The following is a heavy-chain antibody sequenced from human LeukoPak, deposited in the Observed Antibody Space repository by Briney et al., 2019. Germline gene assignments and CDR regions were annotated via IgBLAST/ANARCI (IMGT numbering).Heavy chain of an antibody. J-gene: IGHJ3*02. D-gene: IGHD3-16*01. CDR2: INPNSGGT. V-gene: IGHV1-2*02. CDR3: ASGWGIGGDAFDI. Sequence: ASVKVSCKTSGYTFSGYYIHWVRQAPGQGLEWMGWINPNSGGTNYAQKFQGRVTMTRDTSISTAYMELSRLRSDDTAVYYCASGWGIGGDAFDIWGQGTMVTVSS. CDR1: GYTFSGYY.